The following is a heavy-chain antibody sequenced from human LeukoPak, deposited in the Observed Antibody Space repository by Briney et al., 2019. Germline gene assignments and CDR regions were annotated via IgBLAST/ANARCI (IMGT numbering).Heavy chain of an antibody. CDR2: IYPGDSDT. J-gene: IGHJ4*02. CDR3: ARPEPKIGHSSARY. D-gene: IGHD3-22*01. Sequence: GESLKISCKDSGSTFTTYWIGWVRQMPGKGLEWMGIIYPGDSDTIYSPSFQGQVTISADKSISTAYLQWSSLKASDNAIYYCARPEPKIGHSSARYWGQGTLVTVSS. V-gene: IGHV5-51*01. CDR1: GSTFTTYW.